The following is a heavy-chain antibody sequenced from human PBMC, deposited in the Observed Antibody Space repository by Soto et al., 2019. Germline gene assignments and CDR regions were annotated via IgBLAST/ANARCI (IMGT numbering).Heavy chain of an antibody. V-gene: IGHV4-34*01. CDR1: GGSLSDYF. D-gene: IGHD2-21*01. CDR2: INHLGSI. J-gene: IGHJ6*03. Sequence: QVQLQQWGAGLLKPSETLSLTCVVSGGSLSDYFWSWIRQPPGMALEWIGEINHLGSINYNPSLNRRFTMSVDTSKNQFSLTLNSVTAADTATYYCARGGISHWAYFYYMDVWDRGTTVTVSS. CDR3: ARGGISHWAYFYYMDV.